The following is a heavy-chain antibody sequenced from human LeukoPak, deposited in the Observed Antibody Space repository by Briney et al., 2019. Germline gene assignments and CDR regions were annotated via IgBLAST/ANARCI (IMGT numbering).Heavy chain of an antibody. CDR2: ISAYNGNT. CDR3: ARDGRIVVVPAANLVYYYGMDV. Sequence: EASVKVSCKASGGTFSSYAISWVRQAPGQGLEWMGWISAYNGNTNYAQKLQGRVTMTTDTSTSTAYMELRSLRSDDTAVYYCARDGRIVVVPAANLVYYYGMDVWGQGTTVTVSS. D-gene: IGHD2-2*01. J-gene: IGHJ6*02. V-gene: IGHV1-18*01. CDR1: GGTFSSYA.